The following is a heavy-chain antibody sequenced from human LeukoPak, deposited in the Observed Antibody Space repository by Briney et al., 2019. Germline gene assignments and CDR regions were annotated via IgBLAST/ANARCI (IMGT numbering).Heavy chain of an antibody. CDR1: GGTFNSYA. Sequence: ASVKVSCKASGGTFNSYAISWVRQAPGQGLEWMGGIIPIFGTANYAQKFQGRVTITADESTSTAYMELSSLRSEDTAVYYCARDTGGGYSYGYRSYFDYWGQGTLVTVSS. CDR3: ARDTGGGYSYGYRSYFDY. J-gene: IGHJ4*02. CDR2: IIPIFGTA. D-gene: IGHD5-18*01. V-gene: IGHV1-69*01.